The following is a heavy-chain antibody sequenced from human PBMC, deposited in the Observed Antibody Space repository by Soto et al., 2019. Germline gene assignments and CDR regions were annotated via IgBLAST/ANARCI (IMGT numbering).Heavy chain of an antibody. J-gene: IGHJ4*02. D-gene: IGHD1-1*01. V-gene: IGHV3-30*18. CDR1: GFTFSSYG. CDR3: AKNAAGSSFDY. Sequence: SLSCAASGFTFSSYGMHWVRQAPGKGLEWVAVISYDGSNKYYADSVKGRFTISRDNSKNTLYLQMNSLRAEDTAVYYCAKNAAGSSFDYWGQGTLVTVSS. CDR2: ISYDGSNK.